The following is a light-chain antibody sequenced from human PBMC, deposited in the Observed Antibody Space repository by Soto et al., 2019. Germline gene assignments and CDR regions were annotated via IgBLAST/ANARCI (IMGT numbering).Light chain of an antibody. CDR1: QSVSNN. CDR2: YAS. J-gene: IGKJ5*01. Sequence: EIMXTXXPXTXSVSPGERATLSCRASQSVSNNLAWYQQKPGQAPRLLIYYASTRATGIPARFSGSGSGTEFTLTISSLQSEDFALYYCQQYNNWPPITFGQGTRLEIK. CDR3: QQYNNWPPIT. V-gene: IGKV3-15*01.